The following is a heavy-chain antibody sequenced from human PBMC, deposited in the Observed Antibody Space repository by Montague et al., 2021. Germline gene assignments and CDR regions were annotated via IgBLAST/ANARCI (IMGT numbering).Heavy chain of an antibody. CDR3: VRDRPTAWFDS. CDR2: ITSDGSDT. CDR1: GFSFSSLW. J-gene: IGHJ5*01. D-gene: IGHD5-18*01. V-gene: IGHV3-74*01. Sequence: SLRLSCAASGFSFSSLWMHRVRQAPGKGLVWVSQITSDGSDTNYADSVKGRFTISRDNAKSTLYLQMNSLRDEDTAVYYCVRDRPTAWFDSWGQGTLVTVSS.